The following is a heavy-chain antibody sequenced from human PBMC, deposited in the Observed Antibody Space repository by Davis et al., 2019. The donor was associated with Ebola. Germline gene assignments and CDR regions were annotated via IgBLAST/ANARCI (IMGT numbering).Heavy chain of an antibody. V-gene: IGHV4-61*01. D-gene: IGHD3-10*01. CDR2: IYYSGST. Sequence: PSETLSLTCTVSGGSVSSGSYYWSWIRQPPGKGLEWIGYIYYSGSTNYNPSLKSRVTISVDTSKNQFSLKLSSVTAADTAVYYCARDIYGSGSYFSVHYYYGMDVWGQGTTVTVSS. CDR3: ARDIYGSGSYFSVHYYYGMDV. CDR1: GGSVSSGSYY. J-gene: IGHJ6*02.